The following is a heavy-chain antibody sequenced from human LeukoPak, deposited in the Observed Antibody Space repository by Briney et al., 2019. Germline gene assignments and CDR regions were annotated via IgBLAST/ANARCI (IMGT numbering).Heavy chain of an antibody. CDR2: ISDSGGST. J-gene: IGHJ4*02. CDR1: GSTFSNYA. Sequence: HSGGSLRLSCAASGSTFSNYAMCWVRQAPGKGLEWVSHISDSGGSTYYADSVKGRFTISRDNSKNTLYLQMNSLRAEDTAVYYCAKVPKGGYFDYWGQGTLVTVSS. CDR3: AKVPKGGYFDY. D-gene: IGHD2-2*01. V-gene: IGHV3-23*01.